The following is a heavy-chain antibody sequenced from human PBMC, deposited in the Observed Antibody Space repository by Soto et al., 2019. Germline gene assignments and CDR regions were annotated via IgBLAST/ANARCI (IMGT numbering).Heavy chain of an antibody. CDR2: INHTGGT. CDR1: GGSVNGYY. J-gene: IGHJ5*02. CDR3: ATRITVFGLLIPPFDP. Sequence: SETLSLTCAVYGGSVNGYYWNWIRQPPGKGLEWIGEINHTGGTHYNPPLKSRVTMSVDTSKNQFSLRLSSVTAADTAIYYCATRITVFGLLIPPFDPWGQGTQVTVSS. V-gene: IGHV4-34*01. D-gene: IGHD3-3*01.